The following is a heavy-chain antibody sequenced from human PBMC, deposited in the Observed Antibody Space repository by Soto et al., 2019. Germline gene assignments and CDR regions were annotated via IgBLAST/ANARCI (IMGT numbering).Heavy chain of an antibody. Sequence: QVQLQESGPGLVKPSETLSLTCTVSGGSISSYYWSWIRQPPGKGLEWIGYIDCRGSTNYNPSLTSRVTISVDTSKNQFSLKLSSVTAADTAMYYCARFNWYFDLWGRGTLVTVSS. CDR1: GGSISSYY. J-gene: IGHJ2*01. V-gene: IGHV4-59*01. CDR2: IDCRGST. CDR3: ARFNWYFDL.